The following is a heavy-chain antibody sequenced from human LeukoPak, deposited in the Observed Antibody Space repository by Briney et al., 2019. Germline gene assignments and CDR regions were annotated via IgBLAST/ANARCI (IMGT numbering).Heavy chain of an antibody. J-gene: IGHJ4*02. CDR3: AKGKQWLVQRALLN. CDR1: GFTFSSYA. V-gene: IGHV3-23*01. CDR2: ISGSGGST. Sequence: SGGSPRLSCAASGFTFSSYAMSWVRQAPGKGLEWVSAISGSGGSTYYADSVKGRFTISRDNSKNTLYLQMNSLRAEDTAVYYCAKGKQWLVQRALLNWGQGTLVTVSS. D-gene: IGHD6-19*01.